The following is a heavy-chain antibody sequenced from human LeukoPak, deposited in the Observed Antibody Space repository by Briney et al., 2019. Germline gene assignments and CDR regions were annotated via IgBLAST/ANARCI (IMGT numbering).Heavy chain of an antibody. Sequence: GGSLRLSCAASGFTFSSYWMTWVRQASGKGLEWVANIKQDGSKKSYVDSVKGRFTISRDNAKNSLYLQMNSLRAEGTAIYYCTRVGYIDEGIDYWGQGTLVTVSS. V-gene: IGHV3-7*04. D-gene: IGHD5-24*01. J-gene: IGHJ4*02. CDR1: GFTFSSYW. CDR2: IKQDGSKK. CDR3: TRVGYIDEGIDY.